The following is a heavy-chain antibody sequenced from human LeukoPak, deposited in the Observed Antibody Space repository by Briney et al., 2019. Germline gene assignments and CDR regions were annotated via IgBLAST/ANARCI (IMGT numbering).Heavy chain of an antibody. D-gene: IGHD2-21*01. J-gene: IGHJ3*02. CDR3: ARDARVDGDAFDI. V-gene: IGHV3-53*01. CDR1: GLTVSSNF. CDR2: IYSGGST. Sequence: GGSLRLSCAATGLTVSSNFMSWVRRAPGKGLEWVSVIYSGGSTYYADSVKGRFTISRDNSKNTLYLQMNSLRAEDTAVYYCARDARVDGDAFDIWGQGTMVTVSS.